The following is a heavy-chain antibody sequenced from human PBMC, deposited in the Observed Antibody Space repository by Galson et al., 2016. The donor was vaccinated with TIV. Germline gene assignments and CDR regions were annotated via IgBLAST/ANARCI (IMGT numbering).Heavy chain of an antibody. D-gene: IGHD3-22*01. CDR2: IFPDDSDT. CDR3: ARHFRYSDSSGYHYFDS. V-gene: IGHV5-51*01. Sequence: QSGAEVKKPGESLKISCKGSGYRFSSYWIGWVCQRPGKGLEWLGIIFPDDSDTRYSPSLEGQVTFSADKSIRTAYLQWSSLKASDTAIYYCARHFRYSDSSGYHYFDSWGQGTMVTVSS. CDR1: GYRFSSYW. J-gene: IGHJ4*02.